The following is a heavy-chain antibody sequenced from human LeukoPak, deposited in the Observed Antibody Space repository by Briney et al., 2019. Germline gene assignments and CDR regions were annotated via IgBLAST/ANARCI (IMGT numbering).Heavy chain of an antibody. J-gene: IGHJ6*02. CDR2: ISSSGSTI. CDR1: GFTFSDYY. D-gene: IGHD3-3*01. Sequence: GGSLRLSCAASGFTFSDYYMSWIRQAPGKRLEWVSYISSSGSTIYYADSVKGRFTISRDNAKNSLYLQMNSLRAEDTAVYYCARSESGGPYTYYYYYGMDVWGQGTTVTVSS. V-gene: IGHV3-11*01. CDR3: ARSESGGPYTYYYYYGMDV.